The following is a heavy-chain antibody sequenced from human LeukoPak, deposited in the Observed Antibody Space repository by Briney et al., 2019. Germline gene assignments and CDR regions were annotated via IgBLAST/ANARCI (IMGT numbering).Heavy chain of an antibody. J-gene: IGHJ4*02. D-gene: IGHD3-16*01. V-gene: IGHV4-59*12. CDR2: IYYTGSA. CDR1: GGSISTYY. CDR3: AKETGIMAFDY. Sequence: KPSETLSLTCTVSGGSISTYYWSWIRQPPGKGLEWIGYIYYTGSANYNRSLKSRVTISVDTSKNQFSLKLSSVTAADTAVYYCAKETGIMAFDYWGQGTLVTVSS.